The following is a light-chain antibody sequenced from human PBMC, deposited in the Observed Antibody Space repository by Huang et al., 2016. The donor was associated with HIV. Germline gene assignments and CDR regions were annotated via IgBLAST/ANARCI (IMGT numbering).Light chain of an antibody. J-gene: IGKJ2*01. CDR2: EAA. CDR1: QDIGRL. CDR3: QQSYSPSPFT. Sequence: DIQMTQSPSSLSASIGDRVIITCRASQDIGRLLNWYQQKPGKAPQLLIYEAAVLQTGVSSRCSGSGSGTHFTLTIRSLLPEDFATYYCQQSYSPSPFTFGLGTILDI. V-gene: IGKV1-39*01.